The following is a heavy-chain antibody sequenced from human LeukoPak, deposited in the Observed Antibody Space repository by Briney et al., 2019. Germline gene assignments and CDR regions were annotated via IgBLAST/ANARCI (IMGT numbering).Heavy chain of an antibody. CDR2: MYHSGNT. CDR3: ARRKIYFDY. Sequence: PSETLSLTCTVSVDSITGYYWSWIRQPPGKGLEWIGYMYHSGNTNYNPSLKSRLTTSLATSKNRCSLKLSSGTAAGTAVYDCARRKIYFDYWGEGTLATLSS. V-gene: IGHV4-59*01. CDR1: VDSITGYY. J-gene: IGHJ4*02.